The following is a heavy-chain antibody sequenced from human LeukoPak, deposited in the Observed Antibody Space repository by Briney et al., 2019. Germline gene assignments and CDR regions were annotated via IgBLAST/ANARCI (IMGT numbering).Heavy chain of an antibody. CDR2: ISDSGGGT. Sequence: GGSLRLSCAASGFTFRTYPMTWVRQAPGKGLEWVSSISDSGGGTYYADSVKGRFTISRDNFKNTLFLQMNNLRAEDTAIYYCAKAPRLAGVPLDYWGQGTVATVSS. CDR1: GFTFRTYP. CDR3: AKAPRLAGVPLDY. V-gene: IGHV3-23*01. D-gene: IGHD3-10*01. J-gene: IGHJ4*02.